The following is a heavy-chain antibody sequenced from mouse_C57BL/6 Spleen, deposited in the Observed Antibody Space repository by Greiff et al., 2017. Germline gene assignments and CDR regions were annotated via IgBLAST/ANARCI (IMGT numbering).Heavy chain of an antibody. CDR2: ISDGGSYT. D-gene: IGHD1-1*01. CDR3: ARDGYYGSKGAMDY. V-gene: IGHV5-4*01. Sequence: EVMLVESGGGLVKPGGSLKLSCAASGFTFSSYAMSWVRQTPDKRLEWVATISDGGSYTYYPDNVKGRFTISRDNAKNNLYLQMSHLKSEDTAMYYCARDGYYGSKGAMDYWRQAASGTVSS. J-gene: IGHJ4*01. CDR1: GFTFSSYA.